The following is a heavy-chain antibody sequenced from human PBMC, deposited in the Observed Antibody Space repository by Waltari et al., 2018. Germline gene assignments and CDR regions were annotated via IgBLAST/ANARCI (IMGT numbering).Heavy chain of an antibody. D-gene: IGHD5-12*01. CDR1: GGSISSSPYY. CDR2: IYYTGST. Sequence: QLQLQESGPGLVKPSETLSLTCTVSGGSISSSPYYWGWLRQSPGKGLEWIGNIYYTGSTYYNPTLKSRVTISGDMSKNQFSLKLSSVTAADTAVYYCARHWKKSGYRFDPWGRGTLVTVSS. CDR3: ARHWKKSGYRFDP. V-gene: IGHV4-39*01. J-gene: IGHJ5*02.